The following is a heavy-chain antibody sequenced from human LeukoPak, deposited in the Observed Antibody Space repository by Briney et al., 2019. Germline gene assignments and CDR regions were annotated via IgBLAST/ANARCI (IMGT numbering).Heavy chain of an antibody. D-gene: IGHD6-6*01. J-gene: IGHJ3*02. CDR1: GGSLSTYY. CDR3: VRRVAVRGFYGFDI. CDR2: FYYTGNS. V-gene: IGHV4-59*12. Sequence: SETLSLTCTVSGGSLSTYYWTWIRQPPGKGLEWIGYFYYTGNSNYNPSLKSRVTVSLDTSKNQFSLKLSSVTAADTAVFYCVRRVAVRGFYGFDIWGQGAMVTVSS.